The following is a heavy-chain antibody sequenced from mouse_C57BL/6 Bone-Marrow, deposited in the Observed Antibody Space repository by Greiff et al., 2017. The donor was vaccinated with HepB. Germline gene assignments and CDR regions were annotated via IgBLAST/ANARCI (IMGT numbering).Heavy chain of an antibody. CDR1: GYAFTNYL. CDR3: ARSPYYRYFDV. Sequence: QVQLKQSGAELVRPGTSVKVSCKASGYAFTNYLIEWVKQRPGQGLEWIGVINPGSGGTNYNEKFKGKATLTADKSSSTAYMQLSSLTSEDSAVDFGARSPYYRYFDVWGTGTTVTGSS. V-gene: IGHV1-54*01. J-gene: IGHJ1*03. CDR2: INPGSGGT.